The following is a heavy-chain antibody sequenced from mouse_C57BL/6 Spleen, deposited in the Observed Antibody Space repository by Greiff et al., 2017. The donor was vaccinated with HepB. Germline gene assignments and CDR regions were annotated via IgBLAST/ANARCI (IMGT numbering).Heavy chain of an antibody. D-gene: IGHD2-3*01. CDR2: IDPNSGGT. CDR3: AREGWLQRGGGDYAMDD. CDR1: GYTFTSYW. V-gene: IGHV1-72*01. J-gene: IGHJ4*01. Sequence: VQLQQPGAELVKPGASVKLSCKASGYTFTSYWMHWVKQRPGRGLEWIGRIDPNSGGTKYNEKFKSKATLPVDKPSSTAYMQLSSLTSEDSAVYYCAREGWLQRGGGDYAMDDWGQGTSVTVSS.